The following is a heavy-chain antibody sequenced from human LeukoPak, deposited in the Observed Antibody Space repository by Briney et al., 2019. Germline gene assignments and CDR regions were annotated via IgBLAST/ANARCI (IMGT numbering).Heavy chain of an antibody. Sequence: GGSLRLSCAASGFTFSTHGMHWVRQPPGRGLEWLAMISYDATFKTYADSVKGRFTISRDNPRNTLYLQMNSLSSEDTAVYYCATRGCSGSSCYSAGYWGQGTLVTVSS. J-gene: IGHJ4*02. CDR2: ISYDATFK. V-gene: IGHV3-30*03. CDR3: ATRGCSGSSCYSAGY. D-gene: IGHD2-15*01. CDR1: GFTFSTHG.